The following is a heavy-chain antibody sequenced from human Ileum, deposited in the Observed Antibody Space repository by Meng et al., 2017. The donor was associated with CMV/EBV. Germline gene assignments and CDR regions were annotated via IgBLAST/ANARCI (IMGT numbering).Heavy chain of an antibody. CDR2: IYSSGII. J-gene: IGHJ5*02. Sequence: QGQLREPGPGLGNLSETRSLTCRVSGGSINSVYWSWIRQPAGKGLEWIGRIYSSGIINYNPSLKSRVTVSVDTSKNQFSLKVNSVTAADTAVYYCARLQAWDWFDPWGQGTLVTVSS. CDR1: GGSINSVY. CDR3: ARLQAWDWFDP. D-gene: IGHD4-11*01. V-gene: IGHV4-4*07.